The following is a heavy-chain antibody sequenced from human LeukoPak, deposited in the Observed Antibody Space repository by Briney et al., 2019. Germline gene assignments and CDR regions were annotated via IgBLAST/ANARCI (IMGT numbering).Heavy chain of an antibody. V-gene: IGHV3-21*01. CDR1: GFTFSSYS. CDR2: ISSSSSYI. CDR3: ARDRGRAMGSNWFDP. J-gene: IGHJ5*02. D-gene: IGHD5-18*01. Sequence: GGSLRLSCAASGFTFSSYSMNWVRQAPGKGLEWVSSISSSSSYIYYADSVKGRFTISRDNAKNSLYLQMNSLRAEDTAVYYCARDRGRAMGSNWFDPWGQGTLVTVSS.